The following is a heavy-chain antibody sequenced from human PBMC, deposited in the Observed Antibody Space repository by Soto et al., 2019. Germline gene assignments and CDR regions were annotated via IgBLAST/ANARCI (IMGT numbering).Heavy chain of an antibody. Sequence: VQLVESGGGVVQPGRSLRLSCAASGFTFSDYAMHWVRQAPGKGLEWVAVVSHDGRNTHYADSVKGRFTISRDSSKNTVSLEMASLRAEDTAGYYCAKGGRQWLVTSDVTYWGQGALVTVSS. CDR2: VSHDGRNT. D-gene: IGHD6-19*01. CDR1: GFTFSDYA. CDR3: AKGGRQWLVTSDVTY. J-gene: IGHJ4*02. V-gene: IGHV3-30*18.